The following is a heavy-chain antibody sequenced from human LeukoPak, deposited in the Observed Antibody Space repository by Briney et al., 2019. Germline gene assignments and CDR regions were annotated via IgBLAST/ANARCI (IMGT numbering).Heavy chain of an antibody. Sequence: GGSLRPSCAASGFLFSSYWMSWVRQAPGKGLEWVANIKHDGSDKYYVDSVTGRFTISRDNAKNSLSLQMNSLRVEDTAVYYCATICSTSCYGYYMDVWGKGTTVTVSS. J-gene: IGHJ6*03. D-gene: IGHD2-2*01. CDR1: GFLFSSYW. CDR3: ATICSTSCYGYYMDV. V-gene: IGHV3-7*01. CDR2: IKHDGSDK.